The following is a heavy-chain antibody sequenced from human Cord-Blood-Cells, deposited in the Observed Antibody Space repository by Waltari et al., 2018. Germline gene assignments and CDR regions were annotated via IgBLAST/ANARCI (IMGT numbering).Heavy chain of an antibody. CDR2: IYPGDSDT. D-gene: IGHD3-22*01. V-gene: IGHV5-51*01. Sequence: EVQLVQSGAEVKKPGESLKISCKGSGYSFTSYWIGWVRQMPGKGLEWMGVIYPGDSDTGYSPSFQGQVTISADKSISTAYLQWSSLKASDTAMYYCARAHNYYDSSGYSWDAFDIWGQGTMVTVSS. CDR1: GYSFTSYW. CDR3: ARAHNYYDSSGYSWDAFDI. J-gene: IGHJ3*02.